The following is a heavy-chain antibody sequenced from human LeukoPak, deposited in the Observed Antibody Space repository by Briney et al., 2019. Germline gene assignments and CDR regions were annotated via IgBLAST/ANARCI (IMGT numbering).Heavy chain of an antibody. CDR3: ARRRDGYPRVDFDY. CDR1: GGSISSSSYY. CDR2: IYYSGTT. Sequence: SEALSLTCTVSGGSISSSSYYWGWIRQPPGKGLEWIGSIYYSGTTYYNPSLKSRVTISVDTSKNQFSLKLSSVTAADTAVYYCARRRDGYPRVDFDYWGQGTLVTVSS. D-gene: IGHD5-24*01. J-gene: IGHJ4*02. V-gene: IGHV4-39*01.